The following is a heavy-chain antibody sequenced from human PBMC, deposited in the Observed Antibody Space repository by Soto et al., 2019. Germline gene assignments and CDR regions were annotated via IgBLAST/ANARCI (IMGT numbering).Heavy chain of an antibody. Sequence: SETLSLTCTVSGGSISSYYWSWIRQPPGKGLERIGYIYYSGSTNYNPSLKSRVTISVDTSKNQFSLKLSSVSAADTAVYYCESASLYRLDYWGQGSLVTVSS. V-gene: IGHV4-59*01. CDR2: IYYSGST. J-gene: IGHJ4*02. D-gene: IGHD1-26*01. CDR3: ESASLYRLDY. CDR1: GGSISSYY.